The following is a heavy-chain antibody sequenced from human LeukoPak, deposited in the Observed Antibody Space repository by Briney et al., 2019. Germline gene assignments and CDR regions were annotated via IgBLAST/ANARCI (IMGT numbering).Heavy chain of an antibody. Sequence: GGSLRLSCAASGFTVSSNYMSWVRQAPGKGLEWVSVIYSGGSTYYADSVKGRFTISRDNSKNTLYLQMNSLRAEDTAVYYCASSLRVVAAMAYYYYYMDVWGKGTTVTVSS. V-gene: IGHV3-53*01. D-gene: IGHD2-15*01. J-gene: IGHJ6*03. CDR1: GFTVSSNY. CDR2: IYSGGST. CDR3: ASSLRVVAAMAYYYYYMDV.